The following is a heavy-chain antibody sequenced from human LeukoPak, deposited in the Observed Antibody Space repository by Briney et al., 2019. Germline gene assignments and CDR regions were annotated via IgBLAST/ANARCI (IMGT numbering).Heavy chain of an antibody. V-gene: IGHV4-31*03. CDR3: ARNSGSYYPPYFQH. Sequence: SETLSLTCSVSGTSVSNYIFYWNWIRQQPGKGLEWIGYIYHTGDTFYNPSLKSRVTISLDTSQNQFSLKMTSVTAADTAVYYCARNSGSYYPPYFQHWGQGTLVTVSS. J-gene: IGHJ1*01. D-gene: IGHD1-26*01. CDR2: IYHTGDT. CDR1: GTSVSNYIFY.